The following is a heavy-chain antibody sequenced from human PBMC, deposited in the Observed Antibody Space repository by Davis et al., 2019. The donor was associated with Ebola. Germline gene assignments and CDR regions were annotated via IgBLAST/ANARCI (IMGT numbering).Heavy chain of an antibody. J-gene: IGHJ3*02. Sequence: PGGSLRLSCAASGFTFDDYAMHCVRQAPGKGLEWVSLISGDGGSTYYADSVKGRFTISRDNSKNSLYLQMNSLRTEDTALYYCAKDGRSGGVGAFDIWGQGTMVTVSS. CDR1: GFTFDDYA. D-gene: IGHD1-26*01. CDR3: AKDGRSGGVGAFDI. V-gene: IGHV3-43*02. CDR2: ISGDGGST.